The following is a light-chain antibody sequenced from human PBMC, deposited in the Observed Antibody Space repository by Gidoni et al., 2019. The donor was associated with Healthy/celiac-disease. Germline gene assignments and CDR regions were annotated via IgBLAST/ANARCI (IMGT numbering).Light chain of an antibody. J-gene: IGKJ4*01. CDR3: QQYGSSPQDT. Sequence: IVLTQSPGSRSLSPGERATLACRASQSVTSSYLAWFQQKPGQAPRLLIYGASSRATGIPDSFSGSGCGTDFTLTISRLELEDFAVYYCQQYGSSPQDTFGGGTKVEIK. V-gene: IGKV3-20*01. CDR2: GAS. CDR1: QSVTSSY.